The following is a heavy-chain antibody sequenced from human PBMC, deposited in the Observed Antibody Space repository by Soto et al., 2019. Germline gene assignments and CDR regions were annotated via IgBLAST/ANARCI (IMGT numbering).Heavy chain of an antibody. CDR1: GFTFSTYG. J-gene: IGHJ3*02. V-gene: IGHV3-30*03. CDR3: ACILADAFDI. D-gene: IGHD2-8*01. Sequence: PGGSLRLSCAASGFTFSTYGLYWVRQAPGKGLEWVALISYDGSNKYYADSVRGRFTISRDTSKNTLYLQMNSLRAEDTAVYYCACILADAFDIWGQGTMVTVSS. CDR2: ISYDGSNK.